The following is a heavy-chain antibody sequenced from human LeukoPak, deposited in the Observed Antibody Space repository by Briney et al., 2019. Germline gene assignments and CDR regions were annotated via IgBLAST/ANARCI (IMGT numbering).Heavy chain of an antibody. V-gene: IGHV3-23*01. D-gene: IGHD2-2*01. Sequence: GGSLRLSCAASGFTVSSYAMSWVRQAPGKGLEWVSAITSSGGSTYYADSVKGRFTISRDNSKNTLYLQMNSLRAEDTAVYYCAKGAGSTSWTYYYMDVWGKGTTVTVSS. CDR3: AKGAGSTSWTYYYMDV. CDR1: GFTVSSYA. J-gene: IGHJ6*03. CDR2: ITSSGGST.